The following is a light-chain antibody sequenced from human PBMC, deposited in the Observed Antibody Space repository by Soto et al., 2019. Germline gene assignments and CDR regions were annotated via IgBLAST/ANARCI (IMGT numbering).Light chain of an antibody. V-gene: IGLV2-14*01. Sequence: QSVLTQPASVSGSPGQSITISCTGTSSDVGGYNYVSWYQQHPGKAPKLMIYEVSNRPSGVSNRFSGSKSGNTASLTISGLQAEDEADYYCISYTSSSTPYVFGTGTKLNVL. CDR1: SSDVGGYNY. CDR2: EVS. J-gene: IGLJ1*01. CDR3: ISYTSSSTPYV.